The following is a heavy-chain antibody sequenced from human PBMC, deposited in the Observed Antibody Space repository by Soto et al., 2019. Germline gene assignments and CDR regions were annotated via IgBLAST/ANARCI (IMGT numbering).Heavy chain of an antibody. J-gene: IGHJ4*02. CDR2: IWFDGSNK. CDR1: GFTFSSYT. Sequence: GGSLRLSCAASGFTFSSYTLHWVRQAPGKGLEWLALIWFDGSNKYYADSVKGRFTISRDNAKNTLYLQMNSLRAEDTVVYYCARDLGYNYGHHFDYWGQGTLVTVSS. D-gene: IGHD5-18*01. CDR3: ARDLGYNYGHHFDY. V-gene: IGHV3-33*01.